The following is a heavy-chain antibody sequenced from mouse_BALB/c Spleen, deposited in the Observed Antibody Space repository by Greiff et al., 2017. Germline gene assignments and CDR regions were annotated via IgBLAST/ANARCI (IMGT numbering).Heavy chain of an antibody. J-gene: IGHJ3*01. Sequence: LQESGAELARPGASVKMSCKASGYTFTSYTMHWVKQRPGQGLEWIGYINPSSGYTNYNQKFKDKATLTADKSSSTAYMQLSSLTSEDSAVYYCARGEYGNYWFAYWGQGTLVTVSA. CDR3: ARGEYGNYWFAY. CDR1: GYTFTSYT. V-gene: IGHV1-4*01. D-gene: IGHD2-10*02. CDR2: INPSSGYT.